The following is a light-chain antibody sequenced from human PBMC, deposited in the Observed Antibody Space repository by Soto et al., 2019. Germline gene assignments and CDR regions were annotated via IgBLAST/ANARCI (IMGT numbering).Light chain of an antibody. Sequence: DIVMTQSPLSLPVTPGEPASISCRSSQSLLHSNGYNYLDWYLQKPGQSPQLLIYLGSNRASGVPYRFSGSGSGTDFTLKISRVEAEDVGVYYCMQALQTGVTFGPGTKVDIK. CDR1: QSLLHSNGYNY. CDR2: LGS. CDR3: MQALQTGVT. J-gene: IGKJ3*01. V-gene: IGKV2-28*01.